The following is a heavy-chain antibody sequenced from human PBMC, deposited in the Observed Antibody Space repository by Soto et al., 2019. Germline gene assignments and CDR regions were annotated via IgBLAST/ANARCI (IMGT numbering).Heavy chain of an antibody. Sequence: QVQLVESGGGVVQPGTSLRLSCAASGFTFSTYTMHWVRQIPGKGLEWVALIPNDGSKTYYADSVKGRFTISRDNSKNTLYLQMNSLRAEDTAVYHCARAVSSSWHIFDYWGQGTLVTVSS. J-gene: IGHJ4*02. CDR1: GFTFSTYT. V-gene: IGHV3-30-3*01. D-gene: IGHD6-13*01. CDR3: ARAVSSSWHIFDY. CDR2: IPNDGSKT.